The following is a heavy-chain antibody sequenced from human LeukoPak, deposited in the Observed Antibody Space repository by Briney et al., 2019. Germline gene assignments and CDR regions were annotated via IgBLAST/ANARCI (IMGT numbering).Heavy chain of an antibody. CDR2: IKQDGSEK. CDR1: GFTFSSYS. CDR3: AREYR. V-gene: IGHV3-7*01. Sequence: GGSLRLSCAASGFTFSSYSMNWVRQAPGKALEWVANIKQDGSEKYYVDSVKGRFTISRDNAKNSLYLQMNSLRAEDTAVYYCAREYRWGQGTLVTVSS. J-gene: IGHJ5*02.